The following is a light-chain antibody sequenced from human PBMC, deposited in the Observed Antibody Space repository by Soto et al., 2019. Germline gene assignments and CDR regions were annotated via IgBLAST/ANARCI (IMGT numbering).Light chain of an antibody. CDR3: QQFGSSPGFT. Sequence: EIVLTQSPGTLSLSPGERATLSCRASQSINSRYLAWYQQKPGQAPRLLIYGASSRATGIPDRFSGSGSGTDFTLTITGLEPEDFAVYYFQQFGSSPGFTFGPGTKVDIK. CDR1: QSINSRY. CDR2: GAS. V-gene: IGKV3-20*01. J-gene: IGKJ3*01.